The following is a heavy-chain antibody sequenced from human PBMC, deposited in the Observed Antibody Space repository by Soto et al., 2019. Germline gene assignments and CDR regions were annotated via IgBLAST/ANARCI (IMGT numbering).Heavy chain of an antibody. V-gene: IGHV1-69*04. D-gene: IGHD3-10*01. CDR2: FIPILDRT. CDR3: IRRGLAQDFDF. CDR1: GGPFSSHS. J-gene: IGHJ4*02. Sequence: QVLVVQSGAEVKTPGSSVRVSCKASGGPFSSHSITWVRQAPGQGLEWMGRFIPILDRTNHAQRFQGRVTFTADTSTSTAYMDLSALMSQDTSIYYWIRRGLAQDFDFWGQGTQVAVSS.